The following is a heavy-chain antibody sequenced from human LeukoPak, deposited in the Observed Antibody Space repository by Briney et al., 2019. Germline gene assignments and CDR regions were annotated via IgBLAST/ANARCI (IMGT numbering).Heavy chain of an antibody. CDR3: ARRREYRNYGYYYYYLDL. V-gene: IGHV5-51*01. CDR2: LYPGGSET. J-gene: IGHJ6*03. CDR1: GYSFSNYW. D-gene: IGHD2/OR15-2a*01. Sequence: GESLKISCEASGYSFSNYWIAWVRQMPGKGLEWVGILYPGGSETKYSPSFQGHVTISADKSINTAYLQWNSVKASDSAMYYCARRREYRNYGYYYYYLDLWGKGTTVTVSS.